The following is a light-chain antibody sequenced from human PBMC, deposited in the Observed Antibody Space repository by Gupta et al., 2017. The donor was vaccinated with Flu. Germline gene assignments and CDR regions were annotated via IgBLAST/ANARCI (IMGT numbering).Light chain of an antibody. CDR1: TSDVGGYNY. Sequence: QSALTQPASVSGSPGQSITIPCTGTTSDVGGYNYVSWYQQHPGKAPKLMIYEVSNRPSGVSNRFSGSKSGNTASLTISGLQAEDEGDYYCNSYTSTSTPFVFGTGTKVTVL. CDR3: NSYTSTSTPFV. V-gene: IGLV2-14*01. J-gene: IGLJ1*01. CDR2: EVS.